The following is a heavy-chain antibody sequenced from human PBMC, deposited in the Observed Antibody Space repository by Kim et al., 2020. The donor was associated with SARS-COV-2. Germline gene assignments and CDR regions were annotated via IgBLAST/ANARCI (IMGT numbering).Heavy chain of an antibody. J-gene: IGHJ4*02. CDR2: ISSSTTYI. D-gene: IGHD3-9*01. CDR3: ARVEILTWVIDY. Sequence: GGSLRLSCATSGFTFTSYTMNWVRQVPGKGLEWVSSISSSTTYIYYADSVKGRFSISRDNAKNSLFLQMDSLRAEDTAVYYCARVEILTWVIDYWGQG. CDR1: GFTFTSYT. V-gene: IGHV3-21*01.